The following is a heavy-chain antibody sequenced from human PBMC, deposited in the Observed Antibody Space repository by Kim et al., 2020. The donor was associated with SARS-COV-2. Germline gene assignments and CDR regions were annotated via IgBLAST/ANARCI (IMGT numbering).Heavy chain of an antibody. D-gene: IGHD3-10*01. CDR3: ARDLLMDAFDI. J-gene: IGHJ3*02. V-gene: IGHV3-33*01. Sequence: YYADSVKGRFTISRDKSKNTLNLQMNSMRAEDTAVYYCARDLLMDAFDIWGQGTMVTVSS.